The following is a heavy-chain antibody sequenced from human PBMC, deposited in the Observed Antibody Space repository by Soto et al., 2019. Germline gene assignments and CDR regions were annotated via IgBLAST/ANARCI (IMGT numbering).Heavy chain of an antibody. Sequence: REYLRVSWASSDFTVSINYMNWVRQAPGKGLEWLSIIYSDGTTYYADSVKGRFTISRDNFKNTLYLQMNNLRAEDTAVYYCAILSNWGQGTMVTVSS. D-gene: IGHD6-6*01. CDR3: AILSN. CDR1: DFTVSINY. V-gene: IGHV3-53*01. J-gene: IGHJ4*02. CDR2: IYSDGTT.